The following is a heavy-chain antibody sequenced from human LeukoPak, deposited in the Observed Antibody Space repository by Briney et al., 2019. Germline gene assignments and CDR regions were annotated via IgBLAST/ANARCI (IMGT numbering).Heavy chain of an antibody. CDR2: VYPGDSDT. Sequence: KSGESLKISCKGSGYSFTTYWIGWVRQMPGKGLEWMGIVYPGDSDTRYSPSFQGQVTISADKSISTAYLQWSSLKASDTAMYYCAVTGYSYGYQDKLFDYWGQGTLVTVSS. D-gene: IGHD5-18*01. V-gene: IGHV5-51*01. J-gene: IGHJ4*02. CDR1: GYSFTTYW. CDR3: AVTGYSYGYQDKLFDY.